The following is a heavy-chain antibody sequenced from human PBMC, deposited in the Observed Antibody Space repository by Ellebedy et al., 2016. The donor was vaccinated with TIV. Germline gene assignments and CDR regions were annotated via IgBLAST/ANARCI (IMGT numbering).Heavy chain of an antibody. Sequence: GGSLRLSCAASGFTVTSYYMSWVRQAPGKGLRWVSVIYKGDSGTTFYADSVKGRFTMSRDNWKNTLYLQMNSLRDEDTGVYYCAMAWGAHLFDYWGRGTLVTVSS. CDR1: GFTVTSYY. J-gene: IGHJ4*02. D-gene: IGHD1-26*01. CDR2: IYKGDSGTT. V-gene: IGHV3-66*01. CDR3: AMAWGAHLFDY.